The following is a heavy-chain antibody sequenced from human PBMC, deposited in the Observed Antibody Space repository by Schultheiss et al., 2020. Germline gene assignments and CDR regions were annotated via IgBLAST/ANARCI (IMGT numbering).Heavy chain of an antibody. Sequence: GGSLRLSCAASGFTVSSNYMSWVRQAPGKGLEWVSSISSSSSYIYYADSVKGRFTISRDNAKNSLYLQMNSLRAEDTAVYYCARGATISDYFDYWGQGTLVTVSS. CDR3: ARGATISDYFDY. D-gene: IGHD3-3*02. J-gene: IGHJ4*02. CDR2: ISSSSSYI. CDR1: GFTVSSNY. V-gene: IGHV3-21*01.